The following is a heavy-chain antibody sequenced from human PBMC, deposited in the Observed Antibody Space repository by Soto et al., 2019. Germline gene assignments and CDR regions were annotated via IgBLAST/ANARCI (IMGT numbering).Heavy chain of an antibody. V-gene: IGHV3-48*02. CDR2: INRAGTPI. J-gene: IGHJ5*02. CDR1: GFTFSSYS. CDR3: ARDPDWLDP. Sequence: GGSLRLSCAASGFTFSSYSMNWVRQAPGKGLEWVSYINRAGTPIFYADFVRGRFTISRDNAKNSLYLQMDSLRDEDTATYYGARDPDWLDPWGQGTLVTVSS.